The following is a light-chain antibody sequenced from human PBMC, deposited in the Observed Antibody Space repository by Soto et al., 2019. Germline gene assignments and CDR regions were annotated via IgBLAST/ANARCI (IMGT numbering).Light chain of an antibody. CDR2: DVN. J-gene: IGLJ1*01. Sequence: ALTQPASVSGSPGQSITISCTGTSSDVGGYNFVSWYQQHPGKVPKLMIFDVNRRPSGVSDRFSGSKSGNTASLIISGLQAEDEGDYYCCSYTSSSTHVFGSGTKLTVL. CDR3: CSYTSSSTHV. V-gene: IGLV2-14*03. CDR1: SSDVGGYNF.